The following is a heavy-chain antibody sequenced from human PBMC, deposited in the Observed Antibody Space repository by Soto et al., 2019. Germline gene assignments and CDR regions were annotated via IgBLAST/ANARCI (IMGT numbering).Heavy chain of an antibody. CDR1: SASISSRGYY. Sequence: PSETLSLTCTVSSASISSRGYYWGWIRQPPGKGLEWIGTIYYSGSTYYNPSLKSRVTISVDTSKNQFSLKLSSVTAADTAVYYCARHNYGSGSTYFDYWGQGTLVTVSS. V-gene: IGHV4-39*01. CDR2: IYYSGST. CDR3: ARHNYGSGSTYFDY. D-gene: IGHD3-10*01. J-gene: IGHJ4*02.